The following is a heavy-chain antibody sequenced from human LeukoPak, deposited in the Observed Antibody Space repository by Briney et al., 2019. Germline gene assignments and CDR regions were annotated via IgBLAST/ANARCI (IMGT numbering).Heavy chain of an antibody. CDR3: ASPTGHYYDSL. D-gene: IGHD3-22*01. J-gene: IGHJ4*02. Sequence: GGSLRLSCAASGFTFSRFWMHWVRQPPGKGLVWVSRIDTDGSTTTYADSVKGRLTISRDNAKNTVYLQINSLRAEDTAVYYCASPTGHYYDSLWGQGTLVTVSS. CDR1: GFTFSRFW. V-gene: IGHV3-74*01. CDR2: IDTDGSTT.